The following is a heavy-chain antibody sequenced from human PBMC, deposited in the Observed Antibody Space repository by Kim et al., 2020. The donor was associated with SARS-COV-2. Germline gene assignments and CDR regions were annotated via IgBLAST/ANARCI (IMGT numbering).Heavy chain of an antibody. D-gene: IGHD2-8*01. J-gene: IGHJ4*02. CDR3: ASLRMVYANSDY. V-gene: IGHV4-34*01. Sequence: NYNPSLKSRVTISVDTSKNPFSLKLSSVTAADTAVYYCASLRMVYANSDYWGQGTLVTVSS.